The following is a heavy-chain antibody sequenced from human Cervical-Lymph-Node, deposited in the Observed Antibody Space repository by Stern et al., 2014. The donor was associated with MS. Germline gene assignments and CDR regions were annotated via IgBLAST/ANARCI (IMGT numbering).Heavy chain of an antibody. CDR2: IIPIFGTA. V-gene: IGHV1-69*01. CDR1: GGTFSSYA. Sequence: QVQLMQSGAEVKKPGSSVKVSCKASGGTFSSYAISWVRQAPGQGLEWMGGIIPIFGTANYAQKFQGRVTITADESTSTAYMELSSLRSEDTALYYCARAVDYGSGSYSGDYWGQGTLVTVSS. CDR3: ARAVDYGSGSYSGDY. D-gene: IGHD3-10*01. J-gene: IGHJ4*02.